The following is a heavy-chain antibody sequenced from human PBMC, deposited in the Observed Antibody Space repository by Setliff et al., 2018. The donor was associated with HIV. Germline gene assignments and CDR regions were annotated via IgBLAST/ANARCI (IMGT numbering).Heavy chain of an antibody. CDR3: VRHITNPRWAYFDY. J-gene: IGHJ4*02. D-gene: IGHD1-20*01. CDR2: IYPGDSDT. Sequence: SLKISCQGSADTFTYYWIGWVRQMPGKGLEWMGVIYPGDSDTRYSPSFQGQVTISADKSINTAYLQWSSLRASDTAIYFCVRHITNPRWAYFDYWGQGTPVTVSS. CDR1: ADTFTYYW. V-gene: IGHV5-51*01.